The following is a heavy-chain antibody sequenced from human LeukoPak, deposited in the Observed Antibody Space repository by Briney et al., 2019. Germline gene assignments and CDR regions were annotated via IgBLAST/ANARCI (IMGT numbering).Heavy chain of an antibody. D-gene: IGHD3-22*01. Sequence: GGSLRLSCAASGFTFSGSAMHWVRQASGKGLEWVGRIRSKANSYATAYAASVKGRFTISRDDSKNTAYLQMNSLKTEDTAVYYCTRPSYDSSGFFPPNYYYMDVWGKGTTVTVSS. CDR1: GFTFSGSA. CDR2: IRSKANSYAT. J-gene: IGHJ6*03. CDR3: TRPSYDSSGFFPPNYYYMDV. V-gene: IGHV3-73*01.